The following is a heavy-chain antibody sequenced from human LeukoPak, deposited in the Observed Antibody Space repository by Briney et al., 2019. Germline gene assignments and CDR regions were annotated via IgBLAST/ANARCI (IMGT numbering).Heavy chain of an antibody. V-gene: IGHV3-20*04. CDR1: GFTFDDYG. CDR3: AKDSLGWELRSGWFDP. D-gene: IGHD1-26*01. Sequence: GGSLRLSCEASGFTFDDYGMSWVRQSTGKGLEWVSAITNWNGGSTGYADSVRGRFTISRDNAKNSLYLQMNSLRAEDTALYYCAKDSLGWELRSGWFDPWGQGTLVTVSS. CDR2: ITNWNGGST. J-gene: IGHJ5*02.